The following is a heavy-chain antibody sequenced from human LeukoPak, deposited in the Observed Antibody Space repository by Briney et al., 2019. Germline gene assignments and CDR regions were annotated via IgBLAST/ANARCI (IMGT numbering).Heavy chain of an antibody. J-gene: IGHJ6*03. CDR1: GGSINDYY. V-gene: IGHV4-4*07. CDR2: IYSSGST. Sequence: SETLSLTCNVSGGSINDYYWSWIRQSAGKGLEWLGRIYSSGSTNDNSSFKRRVTMSVDTSANQVSLKLLSVTAADTGVYFCAREGKWFRSYYYYMDVWGEGTMVTVSS. CDR3: AREGKWFRSYYYYMDV. D-gene: IGHD3-10*01.